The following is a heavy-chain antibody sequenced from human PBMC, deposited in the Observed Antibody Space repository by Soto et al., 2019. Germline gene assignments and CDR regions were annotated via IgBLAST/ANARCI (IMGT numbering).Heavy chain of an antibody. Sequence: QVQLQESGPGLVKPSETLSLTCTVSGGSISSYYWSWIRQPPGKGLEWIGYIYYSGSTNYNPSLKSRFTLSVDTSKNQCSLELSSVTAADTAVYYRARDLEGGYGMDVWGQGTTVTVSS. J-gene: IGHJ6*02. V-gene: IGHV4-59*01. D-gene: IGHD2-15*01. CDR2: IYYSGST. CDR1: GGSISSYY. CDR3: ARDLEGGYGMDV.